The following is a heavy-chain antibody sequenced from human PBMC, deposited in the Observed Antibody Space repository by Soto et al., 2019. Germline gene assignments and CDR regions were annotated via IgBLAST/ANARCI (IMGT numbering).Heavy chain of an antibody. CDR1: GLTFSSYS. V-gene: IGHV3-23*01. CDR2: ISGSGGST. CDR3: AKDRPYCSSTSCYPDAFDI. Sequence: GGSLRLSCAASGLTFSSYSMNWVRQAPGKGLEWVSAISGSGGSTYYADSVKGRFTISRDNSKNTLYLQMNSLRAEDTAVYYCAKDRPYCSSTSCYPDAFDIWGQGTMVTVSS. J-gene: IGHJ3*02. D-gene: IGHD2-2*01.